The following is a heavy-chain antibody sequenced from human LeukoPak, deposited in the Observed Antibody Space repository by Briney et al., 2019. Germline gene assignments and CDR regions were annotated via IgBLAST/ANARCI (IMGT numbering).Heavy chain of an antibody. CDR2: ISGSGGST. J-gene: IGHJ3*02. V-gene: IGHV3-23*01. CDR1: GFTFSSYA. Sequence: PGGSLRLSCAASGFTFSSYAMSWVRQAPGKGLEWASAISGSGGSTYYADYVKGRFTISRDNSKNTLYLQMNSLRAEDTAVYYCAKTSMTTDAFDIWGQGTMVTVSS. D-gene: IGHD4-11*01. CDR3: AKTSMTTDAFDI.